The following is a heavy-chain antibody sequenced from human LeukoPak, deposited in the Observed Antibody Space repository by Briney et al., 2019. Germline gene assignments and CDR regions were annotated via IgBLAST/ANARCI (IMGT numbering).Heavy chain of an antibody. D-gene: IGHD5-24*01. CDR1: GFTFSSYA. CDR3: ARRGRDGSNLQYYFDY. J-gene: IGHJ4*02. Sequence: QPGGSLRLSCAASGFTFSSYAMSWVRQAPGKGLEWVSGISGSGGSTFYADSVKGRFTISRDNSKNTRYLQMNSLRAEDTAVYYCARRGRDGSNLQYYFDYWGQGTLVTVSS. CDR2: ISGSGGST. V-gene: IGHV3-23*01.